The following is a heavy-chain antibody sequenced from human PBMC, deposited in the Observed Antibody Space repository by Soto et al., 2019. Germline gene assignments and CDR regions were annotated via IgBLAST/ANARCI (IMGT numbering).Heavy chain of an antibody. CDR1: GYTFTSYD. Sequence: ASVKVSCKASGYTFTSYDINWVRQATGQGLEWMGWMNPNSGNTGYAQKFQGRVTMTRNTSISTAYMELSSLRSEDTAVYYCARASRSGGGYYYYCGMDVWGQGTTVTVSS. CDR2: MNPNSGNT. CDR3: ARASRSGGGYYYYCGMDV. D-gene: IGHD6-13*01. V-gene: IGHV1-8*01. J-gene: IGHJ6*02.